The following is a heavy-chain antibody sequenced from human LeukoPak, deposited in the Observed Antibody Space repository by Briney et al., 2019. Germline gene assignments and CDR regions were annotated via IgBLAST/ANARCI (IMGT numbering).Heavy chain of an antibody. CDR3: ARGLGGSYRYTLGY. J-gene: IGHJ4*02. CDR2: IYYSGST. Sequence: SETLSLTCTVSGGSISGYYWSWIRQPPGKGLDWIGYIYYSGSTTYNPSLKSRVTIPIDTSKNQFSLKLSSMTAADTAVYYCARGLGGSYRYTLGYWGRGTLVTVSS. D-gene: IGHD3-16*02. V-gene: IGHV4-59*01. CDR1: GGSISGYY.